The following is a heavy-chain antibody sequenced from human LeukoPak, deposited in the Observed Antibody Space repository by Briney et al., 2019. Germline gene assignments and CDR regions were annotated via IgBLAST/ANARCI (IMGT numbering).Heavy chain of an antibody. D-gene: IGHD2-21*01. CDR1: GFTFSSYA. CDR2: ISGSGVST. Sequence: GGSLRLSCAASGFTFSSYAMSWVRQAPGKGLEWVSAISGSGVSTYYADSVKGRFTISRDNSKNTLYLQMNGLRAEDTAVYYCAKVSVGFPPMGGDSHHDDAFDIWGQGTMVTVSS. J-gene: IGHJ3*02. CDR3: AKVSVGFPPMGGDSHHDDAFDI. V-gene: IGHV3-23*01.